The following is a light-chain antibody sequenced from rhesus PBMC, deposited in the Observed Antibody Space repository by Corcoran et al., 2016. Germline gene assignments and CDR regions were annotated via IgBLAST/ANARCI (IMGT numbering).Light chain of an antibody. CDR2: RAS. Sequence: DIQMTQSPSSLSASVGDRVTITCRASQGINNCLAWYQQKPGKAPTLLIYRASNLQTGVPSRFSGSGSGTDFTLTISGMQPEDIATNCCQQHANSPYSFGQGAKVEIK. V-gene: IGKV1-69*01. CDR1: QGINNC. J-gene: IGKJ2*01. CDR3: QQHANSPYS.